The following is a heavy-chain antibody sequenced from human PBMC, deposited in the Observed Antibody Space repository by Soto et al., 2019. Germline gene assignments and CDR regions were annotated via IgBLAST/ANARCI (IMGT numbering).Heavy chain of an antibody. Sequence: PGGSLRLSCAASGFIFSSYAMTWVRQAPGKGLEWVSAISGSGGSTYYADSVKGRFTISRDNSKNTLYLQMNSLRAEDTAVYYCASVHCSNAWSHYCYGMDVWGQGXTVTVSS. CDR3: ASVHCSNAWSHYCYGMDV. CDR2: ISGSGGST. J-gene: IGHJ6*02. CDR1: GFIFSSYA. D-gene: IGHD2-15*01. V-gene: IGHV3-23*01.